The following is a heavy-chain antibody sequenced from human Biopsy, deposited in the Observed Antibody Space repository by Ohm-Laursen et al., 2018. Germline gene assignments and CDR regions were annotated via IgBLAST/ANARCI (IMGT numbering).Heavy chain of an antibody. CDR2: INHSGRT. Sequence: TLSFTCAVYSDSFNGYYWSWIRQTPGKGLVWIGEINHSGRTNYNPSHKSRVTISVDTSKNQFSLKVRLVTAADTAVYYCVRGVDYYDPYHYYALDVWGQGTTVTVSS. D-gene: IGHD3-22*01. CDR3: VRGVDYYDPYHYYALDV. CDR1: SDSFNGYY. V-gene: IGHV4-34*01. J-gene: IGHJ6*02.